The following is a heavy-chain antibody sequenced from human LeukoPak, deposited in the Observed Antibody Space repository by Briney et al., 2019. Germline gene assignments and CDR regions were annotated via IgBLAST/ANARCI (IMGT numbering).Heavy chain of an antibody. CDR1: GGSFSGYY. CDR2: INHSGST. Sequence: SETLSLTCAVYGGSFSGYYWSWIRQPPGKGLEWIGEINHSGSTNSHPSITSPVTISVDTSTNQFSLKLTSVTAADTAVYYCARGGKATVVTMWGQGILVTVSS. D-gene: IGHD4-23*01. V-gene: IGHV4-34*01. CDR3: ARGGKATVVTM. J-gene: IGHJ4*02.